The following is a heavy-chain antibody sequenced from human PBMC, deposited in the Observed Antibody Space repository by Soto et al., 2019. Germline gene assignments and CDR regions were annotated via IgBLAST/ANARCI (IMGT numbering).Heavy chain of an antibody. D-gene: IGHD3-22*01. CDR3: AKDFYYYDSSGYAG. CDR1: GFTFSSYG. J-gene: IGHJ4*02. V-gene: IGHV3-30*18. CDR2: ISYDGSNK. Sequence: PGGSLRLSCAASGFTFSSYGMHWVRQAPGKGLEWVAVISYDGSNKYYADSVKGRFNISRDNSKNTLYLQMNSLRAEDTAVYYCAKDFYYYDSSGYAGWGQGTLVTVSS.